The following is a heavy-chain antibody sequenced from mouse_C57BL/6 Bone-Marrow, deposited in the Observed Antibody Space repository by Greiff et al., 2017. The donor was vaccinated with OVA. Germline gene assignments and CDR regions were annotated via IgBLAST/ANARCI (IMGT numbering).Heavy chain of an antibody. CDR2: IHPNSGST. Sequence: QVQLQQPGAELVKPGASVKLSCKASGYTFTSYWMHWVKQRPGQGLEWIGMIHPNSGSTNYNEKVKSKATLTVDKSSSTAYMQLSSLTSEDSAVYYCARREPQLGPVIAYWGQGTLVTVSA. CDR3: ARREPQLGPVIAY. V-gene: IGHV1-64*01. J-gene: IGHJ3*01. CDR1: GYTFTSYW. D-gene: IGHD4-1*02.